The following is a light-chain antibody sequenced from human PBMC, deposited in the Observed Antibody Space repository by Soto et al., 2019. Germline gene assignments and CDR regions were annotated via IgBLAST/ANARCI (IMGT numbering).Light chain of an antibody. Sequence: DIVMTQSPDSLAVSLGERATINCKSSQSVLYSSNNKNYLAWYQQKPGQPPKLLIYWASTRESGVPDRFSGSGSGTDFTLTISSLQAEDLAVYYGQQCYSTPLTFGGGTKVEIK. CDR1: QSVLYSSNNKNY. J-gene: IGKJ4*01. V-gene: IGKV4-1*01. CDR3: QQCYSTPLT. CDR2: WAS.